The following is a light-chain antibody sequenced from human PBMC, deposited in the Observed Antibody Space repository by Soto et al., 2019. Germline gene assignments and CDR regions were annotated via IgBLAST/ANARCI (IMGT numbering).Light chain of an antibody. CDR3: QQSDSLPIT. V-gene: IGKV1-33*01. CDR1: QDISNY. Sequence: DIQMTQSPSSLSASVGDRVTITCRASQDISNYLNRYQQRPGKAPKLLNYDASNLERGVPSRLSGTRSGTHFTFAITGLQPEDVATSYCQQSDSLPITFGQGTRLEI. CDR2: DAS. J-gene: IGKJ5*01.